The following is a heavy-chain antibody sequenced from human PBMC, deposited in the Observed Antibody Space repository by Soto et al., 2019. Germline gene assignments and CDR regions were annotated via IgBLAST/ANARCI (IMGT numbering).Heavy chain of an antibody. V-gene: IGHV5-51*01. CDR2: TYPGGSDT. CDR3: AREILAVAVAYYYFYGMDV. CDR1: ESCIASFW. D-gene: IGHD6-19*01. Sequence: GAFMDICSTGSESCIASFWIGLVRPIAREGLEWMGITYPGGSDTRYSPSFQGQVTISADKSISTAYLEWSSLKAADTAMYYCAREILAVAVAYYYFYGMDVWGQGTTVTVSS. J-gene: IGHJ6*02.